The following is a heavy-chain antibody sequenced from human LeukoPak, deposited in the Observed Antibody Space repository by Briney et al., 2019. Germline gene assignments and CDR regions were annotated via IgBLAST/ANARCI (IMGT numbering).Heavy chain of an antibody. Sequence: SVKVSCKASGGTFSSYAISWVRQAPGQGLEWMGGIIPIFGTANYAQKFQGRVTITADESTSTAYMELSSLRSEDTAVYYCAVKKGYYDSSGYYLPLDYWGQGTLVTVSS. CDR1: GGTFSSYA. CDR3: AVKKGYYDSSGYYLPLDY. J-gene: IGHJ4*02. V-gene: IGHV1-69*13. D-gene: IGHD3-22*01. CDR2: IIPIFGTA.